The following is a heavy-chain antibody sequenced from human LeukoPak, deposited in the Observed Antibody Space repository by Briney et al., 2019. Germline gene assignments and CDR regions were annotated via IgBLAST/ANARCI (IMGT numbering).Heavy chain of an antibody. CDR3: ARGRTAYSSSWYNWFDP. Sequence: SETLSLTCTVSGGSISSSSYYWGWIRQPPGKGLRWIGTVYYNGATQYNPSLKSRVTVSVDTSKNQFSLKLHSATAADTAVYYCARGRTAYSSSWYNWFDPWGQGTLVTVSS. CDR2: VYYNGAT. CDR1: GGSISSSSYY. D-gene: IGHD6-13*01. J-gene: IGHJ5*02. V-gene: IGHV4-39*01.